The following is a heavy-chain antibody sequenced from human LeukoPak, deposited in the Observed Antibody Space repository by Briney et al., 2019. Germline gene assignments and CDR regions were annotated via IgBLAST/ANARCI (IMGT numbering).Heavy chain of an antibody. Sequence: GGSLRLSCVVSGFTFSKYAMSWVRQAPGKGLEWVSEISGSGISTYYADSVKGRFTISRDNSKDTLYLQMNSLRVEDTAVYYCAKASYSGSPGWFDPWGQGTLVTVSS. CDR2: ISGSGIST. CDR3: AKASYSGSPGWFDP. V-gene: IGHV3-23*01. CDR1: GFTFSKYA. D-gene: IGHD1-26*01. J-gene: IGHJ5*02.